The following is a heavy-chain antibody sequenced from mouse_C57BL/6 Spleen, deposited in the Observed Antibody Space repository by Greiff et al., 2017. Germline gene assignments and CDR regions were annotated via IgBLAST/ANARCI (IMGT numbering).Heavy chain of an antibody. Sequence: QVQLQQSGPELVKPGASVKISCKASGYAFSSSWMNWVKQRPGKGLEWIGRIYPGDGDTNYNGKFKGKATLTADKSSSTAYMQLSSLTSEDSAVYFCARRKPYYGNYEGYFDVWGTGTTVTVSS. D-gene: IGHD2-10*01. CDR3: ARRKPYYGNYEGYFDV. V-gene: IGHV1-82*01. CDR2: IYPGDGDT. CDR1: GYAFSSSW. J-gene: IGHJ1*03.